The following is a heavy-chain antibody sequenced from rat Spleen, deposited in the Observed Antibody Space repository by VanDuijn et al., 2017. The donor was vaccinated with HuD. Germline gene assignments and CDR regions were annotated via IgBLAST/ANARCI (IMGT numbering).Heavy chain of an antibody. CDR2: IWSGGST. J-gene: IGHJ3*01. V-gene: IGHV2-1*01. CDR1: GFSLTSNS. D-gene: IGHD1-11*01. Sequence: QVQLKESGPGLVQPSQTLSLTCTVSGFSLTSNSVSWVRQPPGKGLEWMGAIWSGGSTYYNSALKSRLSISRDTSKSQVFLKMDSQQTDDTGTYVCARSYGGYTQHWFAYWGQGTLVTVSS. CDR3: ARSYGGYTQHWFAY.